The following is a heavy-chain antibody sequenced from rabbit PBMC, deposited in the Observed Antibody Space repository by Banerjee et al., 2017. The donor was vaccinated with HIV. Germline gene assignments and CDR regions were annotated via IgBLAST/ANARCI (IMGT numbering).Heavy chain of an antibody. CDR3: GRDRDGDAGYGSLAL. J-gene: IGHJ4*01. D-gene: IGHD6-1*01. CDR1: GFSFSNKYV. Sequence: QEQLEESGGDLVKPEGSLTLTCTASGFSFSNKYVMCWVRQAPGKGLEWIACIYTSSGNTVYATWAKGRFTISKTSWTTVTLQMTSLTAADTATYFCGRDRDGDAGYGSLALWGPGTLVTVS. CDR2: IYTSSGNT. V-gene: IGHV1S45*01.